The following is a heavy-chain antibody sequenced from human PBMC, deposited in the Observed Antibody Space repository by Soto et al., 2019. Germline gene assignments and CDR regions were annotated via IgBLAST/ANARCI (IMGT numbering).Heavy chain of an antibody. V-gene: IGHV3-33*01. CDR2: IWYDGSNK. CDR3: ARGRDYYCGMDV. CDR1: GFTFSSYG. Sequence: GGSLRLSCAASGFTFSSYGMHRVRQAPGKGLEWVAVIWYDGSNKYYADSVKGRFTISRDNSKNTLYLQMNSLRAEDTAVYYCARGRDYYCGMDVWGQGTTVTVSS. J-gene: IGHJ6*02.